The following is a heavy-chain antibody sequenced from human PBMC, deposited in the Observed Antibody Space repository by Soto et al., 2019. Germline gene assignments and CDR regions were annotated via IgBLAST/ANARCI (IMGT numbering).Heavy chain of an antibody. CDR1: GFIFSSYS. D-gene: IGHD3-10*01. J-gene: IGHJ4*02. CDR3: ARVSGTLERYSDLDY. V-gene: IGHV3-21*01. Sequence: EVQLVDSGGGLVKPGGSLRLSCAASGFIFSSYSMNWVRQAPGKGLEWVSSISPRSDYIYFADSMRGRFTISRDNAQKSLYLHMNNLRAEDTAVYHCARVSGTLERYSDLDYWGQGTLVTVSS. CDR2: ISPRSDYI.